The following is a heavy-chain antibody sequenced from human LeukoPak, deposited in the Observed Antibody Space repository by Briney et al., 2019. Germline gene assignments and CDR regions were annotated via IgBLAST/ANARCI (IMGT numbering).Heavy chain of an antibody. CDR1: GYNLIELS. CDR3: ATSVDGLVMIRTYFEL. CDR2: FDPEDSET. D-gene: IGHD2-21*01. V-gene: IGHV1-24*01. Sequence: ASVKVSCKVSGYNLIELSKHWVRLAPGKGLEWMGGFDPEDSETVNAQKFQGRVTMTEDTSTDAAYMELSSLRSEDTAIYYCATSVDGLVMIRTYFELWGQGAPVTVSS. J-gene: IGHJ4*02.